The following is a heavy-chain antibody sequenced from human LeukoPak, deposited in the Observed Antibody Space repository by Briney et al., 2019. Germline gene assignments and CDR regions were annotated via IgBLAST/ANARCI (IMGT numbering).Heavy chain of an antibody. D-gene: IGHD6-13*01. V-gene: IGHV3-43*02. CDR1: GFTFDDYA. Sequence: GGSLRLSCAASGFTFDDYAMHWVRQAPGKGLEWVSLISGDGGSTYYADSVKGRFTISRDNSKNSLYLQMNSLRTEDTALYYCAKHHIAAAVSGMDVWGQGTTVTVSS. CDR3: AKHHIAAAVSGMDV. CDR2: ISGDGGST. J-gene: IGHJ6*02.